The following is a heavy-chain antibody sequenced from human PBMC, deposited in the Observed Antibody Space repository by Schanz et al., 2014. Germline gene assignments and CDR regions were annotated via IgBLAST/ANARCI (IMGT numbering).Heavy chain of an antibody. D-gene: IGHD5-18*01. J-gene: IGHJ3*02. CDR3: TRGGYSYALSAFDI. CDR1: GGTFSSYT. V-gene: IGHV1-69*02. CDR2: IIPILGIA. Sequence: QLQLVQSGAEVKKPGSSVKVSCKLSGGTFSSYTISWMRQAPGQGLEWMGKIIPILGIANYAQNFQGRVTITADKSTFTAYMDVSSLRSDDTALYYCTRGGYSYALSAFDIWGQGTMVTVSS.